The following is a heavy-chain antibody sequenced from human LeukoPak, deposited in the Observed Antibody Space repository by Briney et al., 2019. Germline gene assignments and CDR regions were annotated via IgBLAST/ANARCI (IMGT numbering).Heavy chain of an antibody. CDR3: ARMARDAGLSLDY. CDR1: GFSLTTRGMY. J-gene: IGHJ4*02. V-gene: IGHV2-70*11. CDR2: IDWDDDE. Sequence: SGPALLKPTQTLTLTFTFSGFSLTTRGMYVSWIRQPPGKALEWLARIDWDDDEYFSTSLKTRLTISKDTSKNQVVLTMANMDPVDTATYYCARMARDAGLSLDYWGQGTLVTVSS. D-gene: IGHD3-16*01.